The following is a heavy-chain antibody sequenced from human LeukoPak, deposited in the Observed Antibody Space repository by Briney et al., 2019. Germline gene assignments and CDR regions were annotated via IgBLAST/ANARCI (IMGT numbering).Heavy chain of an antibody. Sequence: GGSLRLSCAASGFTVSSNYMSWVRQAPGKGLEWVSVIYSGGSTYYADSVKDRFTISRDNSKNTLYLQMNSLRAEDTAVYYCARTMVRDLMVGWFDPWGQGTLVTVSS. D-gene: IGHD3-10*01. CDR1: GFTVSSNY. CDR3: ARTMVRDLMVGWFDP. J-gene: IGHJ5*02. V-gene: IGHV3-53*01. CDR2: IYSGGST.